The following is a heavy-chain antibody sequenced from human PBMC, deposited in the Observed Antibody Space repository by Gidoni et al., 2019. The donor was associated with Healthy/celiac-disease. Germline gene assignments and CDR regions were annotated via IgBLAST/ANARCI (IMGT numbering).Heavy chain of an antibody. CDR2: IWYDGSNK. J-gene: IGHJ6*02. CDR1: GFTFSSYG. Sequence: QVQLVESGGGVVQPGRSLSLSCAASGFTFSSYGMHWVRQAPGKGLEWVAVIWYDGSNKYYADSVKGRFTISRDNSKNTLYLQMNSLRAEDTAVYYCARDDHISGWSLKGPYYYYGMDVWGQGTTVTVSS. D-gene: IGHD6-19*01. V-gene: IGHV3-33*01. CDR3: ARDDHISGWSLKGPYYYYGMDV.